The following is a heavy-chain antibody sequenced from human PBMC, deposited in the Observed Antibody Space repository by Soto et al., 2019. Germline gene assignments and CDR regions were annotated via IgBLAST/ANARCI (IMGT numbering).Heavy chain of an antibody. Sequence: QVHLVQSGAEVKKPGASAKVSCKASGYTFTGYDIYWLRQATGQGLEWMGWRNPNSGNTGYAQKFQGSVTMTMNTFKSISYMDLSSLKSETTAVYYCPRCHFVPMVYASNYSSSGMVFRGQGTTVPLS. D-gene: IGHD2-8*01. CDR3: PRCHFVPMVYASNYSSSGMVF. CDR1: GYTFTGYD. J-gene: IGHJ6*02. V-gene: IGHV1-8*01. CDR2: RNPNSGNT.